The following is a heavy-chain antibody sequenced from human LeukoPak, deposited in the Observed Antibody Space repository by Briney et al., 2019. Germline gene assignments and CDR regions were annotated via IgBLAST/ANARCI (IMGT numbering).Heavy chain of an antibody. CDR2: ISGSGGST. V-gene: IGHV3-23*01. Sequence: GGSLRLSCAASGFTFSSYAMSWVRQAPGKGLEWVSAISGSGGSTYYADSVEGRFTISRDNSKNTLYLQMNSLRAEDTAVYYCAKDLCGGDCALFDYWGQGTLVTVSS. CDR3: AKDLCGGDCALFDY. D-gene: IGHD2-21*02. J-gene: IGHJ4*02. CDR1: GFTFSSYA.